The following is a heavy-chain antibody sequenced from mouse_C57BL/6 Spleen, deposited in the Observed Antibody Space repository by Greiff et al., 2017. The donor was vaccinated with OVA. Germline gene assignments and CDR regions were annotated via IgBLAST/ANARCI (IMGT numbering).Heavy chain of an antibody. J-gene: IGHJ1*03. CDR2: INPSNGGT. V-gene: IGHV1-53*01. D-gene: IGHD1-1*01. Sequence: QVQLQQPGPELVKPGASVKLSCKASGYTFTSYWMHWVKQRPGQGLEWIGNINPSNGGTNYNEKFKSKATLTVDKSSSTAYMQLSSLTSEDSAVYYCASPITTVVATRYFDVWGTGTTVTVSS. CDR1: GYTFTSYW. CDR3: ASPITTVVATRYFDV.